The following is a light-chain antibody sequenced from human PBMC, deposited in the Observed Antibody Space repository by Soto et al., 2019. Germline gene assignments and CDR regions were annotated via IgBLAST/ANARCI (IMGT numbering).Light chain of an antibody. Sequence: EIVMTQSPASLSVSPGETATLSCRASLSVSSDLAWYQQKRGQAPRLLIYGAFRRATGIPARFSGSGSGTQFTLTISSLQSEDFAVYYCQQYNNWPLTFGGGTKVEIK. CDR2: GAF. CDR1: LSVSSD. J-gene: IGKJ4*01. CDR3: QQYNNWPLT. V-gene: IGKV3-15*01.